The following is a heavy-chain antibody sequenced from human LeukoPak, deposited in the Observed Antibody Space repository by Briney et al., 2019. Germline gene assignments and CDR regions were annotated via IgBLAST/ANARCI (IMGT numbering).Heavy chain of an antibody. CDR1: GGSISSDNYS. CDR3: AREKIGYYDGSGRGWFDP. V-gene: IGHV4-61*02. CDR2: VYTSGST. Sequence: SGTLSLTCTVSGGSISSDNYSWSWIRQPAGKGLEWIGRVYTSGSTNYNPSLKSRVTISVDTSKKQFSLKLSSVTAADTAVYYCAREKIGYYDGSGRGWFDPWGQGTLVTVSS. J-gene: IGHJ5*02. D-gene: IGHD3-22*01.